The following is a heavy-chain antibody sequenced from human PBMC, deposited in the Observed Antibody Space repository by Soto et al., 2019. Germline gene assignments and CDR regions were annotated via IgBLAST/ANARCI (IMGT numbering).Heavy chain of an antibody. Sequence: ASVKVSCKASGGTFSSYAISWVRQAPGQGLEWMGGIIPIFGTANYAQKFQGRVTITADESTSTAYMELSSLRSEDTAVYYCASPRAQYSGSYYVFDYWGQGTLVTVSS. J-gene: IGHJ4*02. D-gene: IGHD1-26*01. V-gene: IGHV1-69*13. CDR2: IIPIFGTA. CDR1: GGTFSSYA. CDR3: ASPRAQYSGSYYVFDY.